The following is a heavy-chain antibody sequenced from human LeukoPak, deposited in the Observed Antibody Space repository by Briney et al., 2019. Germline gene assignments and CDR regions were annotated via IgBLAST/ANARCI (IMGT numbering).Heavy chain of an antibody. J-gene: IGHJ5*02. Sequence: SETLSLTCTVSGGSISSYYWSWIRQPPGKGLEWIGYIYYSGRTNYHPSLKGRITMSVDTSKNQFSLKLSSVTAADTAVYYCARGDVLRNFDWFGSLDPWGQGTLVTVSS. CDR2: IYYSGRT. CDR1: GGSISSYY. D-gene: IGHD3-9*01. CDR3: ARGDVLRNFDWFGSLDP. V-gene: IGHV4-59*01.